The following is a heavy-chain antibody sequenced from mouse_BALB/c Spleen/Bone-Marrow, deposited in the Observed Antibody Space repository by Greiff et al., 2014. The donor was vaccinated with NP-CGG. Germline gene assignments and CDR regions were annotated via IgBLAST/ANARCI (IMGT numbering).Heavy chain of an antibody. Sequence: QLKESGTELEKPGASVKISCKASGYSFTGYKLKWGKQRNGKSLWGIGNIDPYYGGTDYNQKFKGKATLTVDKSSSTAYMQLKSLTSEDSAVYYRARVGDNRHFDVWGAGTTVTVSS. CDR1: GYSFTGYK. V-gene: IGHV1-39*01. CDR2: IDPYYGGT. D-gene: IGHD3-3*01. J-gene: IGHJ1*01. CDR3: ARVGDNRHFDV.